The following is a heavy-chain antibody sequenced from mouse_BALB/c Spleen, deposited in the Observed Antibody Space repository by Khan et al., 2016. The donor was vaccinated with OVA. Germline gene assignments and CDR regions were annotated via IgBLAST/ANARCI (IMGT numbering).Heavy chain of an antibody. CDR3: TRLAYYYDSEGFAY. D-gene: IGHD1-1*01. V-gene: IGHV5-6*01. J-gene: IGHJ3*01. CDR1: GFTFSTYG. Sequence: EVELVESEGDLVKPGGSLKLSCAASGFTFSTYGMSWVRQTPDKRLEWVATVSTGGGYTYYPDSVKGRFTISRDNAKNTLYLQRSGLKSEDTAMFYCTRLAYYYDSEGFAYWGQGTLVTVSA. CDR2: VSTGGGYT.